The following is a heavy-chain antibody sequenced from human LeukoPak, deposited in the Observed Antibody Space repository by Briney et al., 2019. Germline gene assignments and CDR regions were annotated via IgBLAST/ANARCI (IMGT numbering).Heavy chain of an antibody. CDR2: IKNDGSET. Sequence: RAGGSLRLSCAVSGFKFRDHWMDWVRQAPGKGLEWVGHIKNDGSETYYLDSLKGRFSISRDNTNNALYLQMNSLRVEDTAVYYCVKNDGWFHLAQWGQGTLVTASS. V-gene: IGHV3-7*03. D-gene: IGHD6-19*01. J-gene: IGHJ4*02. CDR3: VKNDGWFHLAQ. CDR1: GFKFRDHW.